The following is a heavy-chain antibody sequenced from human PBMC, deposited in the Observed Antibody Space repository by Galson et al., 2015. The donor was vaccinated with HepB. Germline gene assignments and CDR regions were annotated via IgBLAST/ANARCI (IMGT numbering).Heavy chain of an antibody. J-gene: IGHJ4*02. Sequence: CAASGFTVGGFYMSWVRQAPGEGLEWVSLINTDGSTSYADSVKGRLTISRDNSKNTVYPQMNSLRAEDTAIYYCVRGLYSSRWGYWGQGTLVSVSS. V-gene: IGHV3-53*01. CDR1: GFTVGGFY. CDR3: VRGLYSSRWGY. CDR2: INTDGST. D-gene: IGHD6-13*01.